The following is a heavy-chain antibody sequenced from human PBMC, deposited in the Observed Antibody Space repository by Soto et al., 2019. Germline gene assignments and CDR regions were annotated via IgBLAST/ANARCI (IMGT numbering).Heavy chain of an antibody. V-gene: IGHV3-30-3*01. CDR3: ARITVPLALYGMDV. J-gene: IGHJ6*02. Sequence: QVQLVESGGGVVQPGRSLRLSCAASGFTFSSYAMHWVRQAPGKGLEWVAVISYDGSNKYYADSVKGRFTISRDNSKNTLYLQMNSLRAEDTAVYYCARITVPLALYGMDVWGQGTTVTVSS. CDR1: GFTFSSYA. CDR2: ISYDGSNK. D-gene: IGHD4-17*01.